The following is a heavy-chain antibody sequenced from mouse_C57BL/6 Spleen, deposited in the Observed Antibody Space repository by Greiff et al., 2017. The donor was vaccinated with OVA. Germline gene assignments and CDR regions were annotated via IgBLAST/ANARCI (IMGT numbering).Heavy chain of an antibody. V-gene: IGHV1-80*01. CDR3: ARYYYGGDYYAMDY. J-gene: IGHJ4*01. CDR2: IYPGAGDT. Sequence: VHLVESGAELVKPGASVKISCKASGYAFSSYWMNWVKQRPGKGLEWIGQIYPGAGDTNYNGKFKGKATLTADKSSSTAYMQLSSLTSEDSAVYVCARYYYGGDYYAMDYWGQGTSVTVSS. D-gene: IGHD1-1*01. CDR1: GYAFSSYW.